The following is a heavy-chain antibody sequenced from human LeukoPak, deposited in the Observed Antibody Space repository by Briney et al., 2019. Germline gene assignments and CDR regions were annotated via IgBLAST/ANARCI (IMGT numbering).Heavy chain of an antibody. V-gene: IGHV3-7*04. CDR2: IKQDGSEK. Sequence: GGSLRLSCAASGFTFSSYSMSWVRQAPGKGLEWVANIKQDGSEKNYVGSVKGRFTIARDNAKNSLYLQMNSLRAEDTAVYYCARVLHKRNYDSSTYYGYWGQGTLVTVSS. D-gene: IGHD3-22*01. J-gene: IGHJ4*02. CDR1: GFTFSSYS. CDR3: ARVLHKRNYDSSTYYGY.